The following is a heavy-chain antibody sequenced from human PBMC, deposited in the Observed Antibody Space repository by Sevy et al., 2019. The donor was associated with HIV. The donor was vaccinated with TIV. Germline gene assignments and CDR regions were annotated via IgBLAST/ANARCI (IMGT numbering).Heavy chain of an antibody. CDR1: GGSISSGGYS. CDR2: IYHIGGT. V-gene: IGHV4-30-2*01. J-gene: IGHJ4*02. CDR3: ARALYDFWSGYYQPTFDY. Sequence: SETLSLTCAVSGGSISSGGYSWSWIRQPPGKGLEWIGYIYHIGGTYYNPSLKSRVTISVDRSKNQFSLKLSSVTAADTAVYYCARALYDFWSGYYQPTFDYWGQGTLVTVSS. D-gene: IGHD3-3*01.